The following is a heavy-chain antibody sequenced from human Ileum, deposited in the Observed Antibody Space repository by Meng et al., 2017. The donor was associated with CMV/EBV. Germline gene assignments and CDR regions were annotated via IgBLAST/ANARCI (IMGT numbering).Heavy chain of an antibody. J-gene: IGHJ6*02. CDR2: ISSSSSYI. CDR3: ARVGEYCSSTSCYPSYYSYGMDV. V-gene: IGHV3-21*01. Sequence: GGSLRLSCAASGFSFSSYTMKWVRQAPGKGLEWVSSISSSSSYIYYADSVKGRFTVSRGNARNSVDLEMNSLRAEDTAVYYCARVGEYCSSTSCYPSYYSYGMDVWGQGTMVTVSS. D-gene: IGHD2-2*01. CDR1: GFSFSSYT.